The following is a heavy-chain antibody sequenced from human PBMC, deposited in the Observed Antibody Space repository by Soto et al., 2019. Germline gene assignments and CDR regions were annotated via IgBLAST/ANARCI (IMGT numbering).Heavy chain of an antibody. D-gene: IGHD1-26*01. V-gene: IGHV3-72*01. J-gene: IGHJ4*02. CDR2: TSSKANSYAA. CDR3: ARDTGGSYYF. CDR1: GFRFSDYY. Sequence: PGGSLRLSCAASGFRFSDYYMDWVRQLPGMGLEWVGRTSSKANSYAAEYAPSVRGRFTISRHDSEDSMFLQLNSLKTEDTAVYYCARDTGGSYYFWGQGALVTVS.